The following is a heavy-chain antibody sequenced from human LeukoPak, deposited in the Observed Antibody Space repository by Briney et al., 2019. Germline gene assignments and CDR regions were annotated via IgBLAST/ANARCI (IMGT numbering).Heavy chain of an antibody. Sequence: GGSLRLSCAASGFTFSNSAMTWVRQAPGKGLEWVSAISAGGSDTIYTDSVKDRFTISRDNSKNTLYLQMNSLRAEDTAVYYCAKDQGASAAAGTFYWGQGTLVTVSS. J-gene: IGHJ4*02. CDR3: AKDQGASAAAGTFY. V-gene: IGHV3-23*01. CDR2: ISAGGSDT. CDR1: GFTFSNSA. D-gene: IGHD6-13*01.